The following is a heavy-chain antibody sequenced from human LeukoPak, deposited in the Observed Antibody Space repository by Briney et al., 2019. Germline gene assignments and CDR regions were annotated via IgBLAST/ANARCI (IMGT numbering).Heavy chain of an antibody. Sequence: SETLSLTCTVSGGSLSSYYWTWIRQLPGKGLEWIGYIYYTGSTNYNPSLKSRVTMSVDTSKNQFSLNLNSVTAADTAVYYCARSGTVTGYLYWGQGALVAVSS. CDR3: ARSGTVTGYLY. CDR2: IYYTGST. J-gene: IGHJ4*02. V-gene: IGHV4-59*01. CDR1: GGSLSSYY. D-gene: IGHD3-9*01.